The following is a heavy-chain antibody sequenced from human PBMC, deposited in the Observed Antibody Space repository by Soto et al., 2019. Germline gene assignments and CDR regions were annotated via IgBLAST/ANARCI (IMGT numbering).Heavy chain of an antibody. D-gene: IGHD2-15*01. CDR1: GDSLSSYY. V-gene: IGHV4-59*01. Sequence: PSETLSLPCAVSGDSLSSYYRMWIRQPPGKGLESIGYLYYGRSANYNPSLKSRVTLSVDTSTNQCSLTLSSMTAADTAVYYCARGNTPLDYWGQGTLVTVSS. CDR2: LYYGRSA. J-gene: IGHJ4*02. CDR3: ARGNTPLDY.